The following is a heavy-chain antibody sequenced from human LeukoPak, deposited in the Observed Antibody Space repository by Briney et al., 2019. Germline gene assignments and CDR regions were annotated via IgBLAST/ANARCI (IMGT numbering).Heavy chain of an antibody. CDR2: IYPGDSDT. CDR3: ARQGNYDYVWGSFPLDY. V-gene: IGHV5-51*01. J-gene: IGHJ4*02. CDR1: GYSFTSYW. D-gene: IGHD3-16*01. Sequence: GESLKISCKGSGYSFTSYWIGWVRQMPGKGLEWMGIIYPGDSDTRYSPSFQGQVTISADKSISTAYPQWSSLKASDTAMYYCARQGNYDYVWGSFPLDYWGQGTLVTVSS.